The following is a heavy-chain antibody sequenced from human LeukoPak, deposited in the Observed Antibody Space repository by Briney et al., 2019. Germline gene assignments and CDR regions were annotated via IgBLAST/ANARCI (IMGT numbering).Heavy chain of an antibody. D-gene: IGHD4-11*01. CDR1: GFTFSSYW. CDR3: ASYPWVPYNNCPAYFDY. Sequence: GGSLRLSCAASGFTFSSYWMSWVRQAPGKGLEWVANIKQDGSEKYYVDSVKGRFTISRDNAKNSLFLQMNSLRAEDTAVYYCASYPWVPYNNCPAYFDYWGQGTLVTVSS. J-gene: IGHJ4*02. CDR2: IKQDGSEK. V-gene: IGHV3-7*01.